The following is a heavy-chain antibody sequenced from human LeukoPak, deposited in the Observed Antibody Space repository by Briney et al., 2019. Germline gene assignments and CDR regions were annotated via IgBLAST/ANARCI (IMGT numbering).Heavy chain of an antibody. V-gene: IGHV4-39*07. CDR1: GGSIGRGSYY. Sequence: PSETLSLTCSVSGGSIGRGSYYWGWIRQSPGKGLEWIGSIYYSGSTNYNPSLKSRVTISVDTSKNQFSLKLSSVTAADTAVYYCARVKGYSYGYGYWGQGTLVTVSS. D-gene: IGHD5-18*01. CDR3: ARVKGYSYGYGY. J-gene: IGHJ4*02. CDR2: IYYSGST.